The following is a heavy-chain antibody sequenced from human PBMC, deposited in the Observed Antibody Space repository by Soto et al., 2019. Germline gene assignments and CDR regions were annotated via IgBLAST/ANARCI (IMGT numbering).Heavy chain of an antibody. Sequence: VGPLRVSWSASKFTFSSYARSWVHKTPGKGLECVSAIIGSGCSTYYADSVKGRFTISRDNSRNTLYLQMNSLRAEDTAVYYCAKDISYSSSTYEYWGQGTLVTVSS. D-gene: IGHD6-6*01. J-gene: IGHJ4*02. CDR2: IIGSGCST. CDR3: AKDISYSSSTYEY. CDR1: KFTFSSYA. V-gene: IGHV3-23*01.